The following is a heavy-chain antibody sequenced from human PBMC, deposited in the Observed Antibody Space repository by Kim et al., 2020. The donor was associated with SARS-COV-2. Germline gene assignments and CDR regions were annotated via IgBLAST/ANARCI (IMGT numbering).Heavy chain of an antibody. D-gene: IGHD6-19*01. CDR3: AKYGIGSIGTGWYPPDS. Sequence: GGSLRLSCAASGFIFRDYGMGWVRQAPGKGLEWVSGISDSGDGTYYGDSVKGRFIISRDNSKNIVNLQMNGLRADDTAVYYCAKYGIGSIGTGWYPPDSWGHGIQVTVSS. CDR1: GFIFRDYG. V-gene: IGHV3-23*01. J-gene: IGHJ5*01. CDR2: ISDSGDGT.